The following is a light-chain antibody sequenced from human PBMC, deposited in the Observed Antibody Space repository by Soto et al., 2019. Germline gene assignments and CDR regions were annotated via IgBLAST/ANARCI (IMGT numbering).Light chain of an antibody. CDR1: NSDVGIYDF. J-gene: IGLJ1*01. V-gene: IGLV2-14*01. CDR3: ISYTSDDVRYV. Sequence: QSALTQPASASGAPGQSITISCTGSNSDVGIYDFVSWYQHHPGRAPKLIVSEVSHRPSGVSNRFSGSESGNTASLTISGLQSEDEADYYCISYTSDDVRYVFGTGTQVTVL. CDR2: EVS.